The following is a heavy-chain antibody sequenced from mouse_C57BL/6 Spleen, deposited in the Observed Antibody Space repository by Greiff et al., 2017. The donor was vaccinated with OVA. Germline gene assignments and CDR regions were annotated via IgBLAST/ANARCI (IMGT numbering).Heavy chain of an antibody. CDR2: INPNNGGT. Sequence: VQLQQSGPELVKPGASVKISCKASGYTFTDYYMNWVKQSHGKSLEWIGDINPNNGGTSYNQKFKGKATLTVDKSSSTAYMELRSLTSEDSAVYYGARSRYYFRSYFDYWGQGTTLTVSS. V-gene: IGHV1-26*01. D-gene: IGHD1-1*01. CDR1: GYTFTDYY. CDR3: ARSRYYFRSYFDY. J-gene: IGHJ2*01.